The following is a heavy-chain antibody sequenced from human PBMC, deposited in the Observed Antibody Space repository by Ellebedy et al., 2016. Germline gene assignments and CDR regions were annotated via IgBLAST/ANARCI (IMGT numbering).Heavy chain of an antibody. D-gene: IGHD3-3*01. J-gene: IGHJ4*02. V-gene: IGHV4-31*03. CDR1: GGSISSGGYY. Sequence: SETLSLXXTVSGGSISSGGYYWSWIRQHPGKGLEWIGYIYYSGSTYYNPFLKSRVSISFDTSKNQFSLKLRSVTAADTAVYYCARGPFGYDFWSGYLYFDYWGQGTLVTVSS. CDR3: ARGPFGYDFWSGYLYFDY. CDR2: IYYSGST.